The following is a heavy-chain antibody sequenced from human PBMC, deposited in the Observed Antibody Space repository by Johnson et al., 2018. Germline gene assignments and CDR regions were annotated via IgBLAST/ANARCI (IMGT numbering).Heavy chain of an antibody. Sequence: QVQLQESGPGLVKPSQTLSLTCTVSGGSISSADYYWSWIRQPPGKGLEWIGYIYYSGITNYNPSLKSRITISLDTAKNQFTLKLSSVTAADTAVYFCARDSYPGIEGVPLDYWGQGTLVTVSS. CDR2: IYYSGIT. CDR1: GGSISSADYY. CDR3: ARDSYPGIEGVPLDY. D-gene: IGHD1-26*01. J-gene: IGHJ4*02. V-gene: IGHV4-30-4*01.